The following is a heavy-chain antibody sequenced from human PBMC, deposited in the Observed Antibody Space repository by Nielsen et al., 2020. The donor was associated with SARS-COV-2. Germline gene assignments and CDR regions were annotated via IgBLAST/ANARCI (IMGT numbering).Heavy chain of an antibody. CDR3: ARLLTNTGNYFRFDP. V-gene: IGHV4-4*02. D-gene: IGHD1-26*01. CDR1: GDSISSSNW. Sequence: SETLSLTCAVSGDSISSSNWWSWDRQPPGKGLEWIGEIYHSGNTNYNPSLKSRVTISVDKSKNQFSLRLISVTAADTAVYYCARLLTNTGNYFRFDPWGQGTLVTVSS. J-gene: IGHJ5*02. CDR2: IYHSGNT.